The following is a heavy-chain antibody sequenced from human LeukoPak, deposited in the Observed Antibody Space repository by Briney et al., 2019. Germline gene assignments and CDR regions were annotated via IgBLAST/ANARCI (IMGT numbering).Heavy chain of an antibody. CDR1: GYTFTSYG. Sequence: ASVTVSCKASGYTFTSYGISWVRHAPGQGLEWMGWISAYNGNTNYAQKLQGRVTMTTDTSTSTAYMELRSLRSDDTAVYYCARRSKRGGYSYGYDYWGQGTLVTVSS. CDR2: ISAYNGNT. V-gene: IGHV1-18*01. J-gene: IGHJ4*02. D-gene: IGHD5-18*01. CDR3: ARRSKRGGYSYGYDY.